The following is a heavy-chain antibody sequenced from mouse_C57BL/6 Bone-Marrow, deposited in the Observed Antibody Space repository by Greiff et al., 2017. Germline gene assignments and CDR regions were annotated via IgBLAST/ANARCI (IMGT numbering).Heavy chain of an antibody. J-gene: IGHJ3*01. V-gene: IGHV1-15*01. D-gene: IGHD2-5*01. Sequence: QVQLQQSGAELVRPGASVTLSCKASGYTFTDYEMHWVKQTPVHGLEWIGAIDPETGGTAYNQKFKGKAILTADKSSSTAYMELRSLTSEDSAVYYCTRYRSNYASWFAYWGQGTLVTVSA. CDR1: GYTFTDYE. CDR2: IDPETGGT. CDR3: TRYRSNYASWFAY.